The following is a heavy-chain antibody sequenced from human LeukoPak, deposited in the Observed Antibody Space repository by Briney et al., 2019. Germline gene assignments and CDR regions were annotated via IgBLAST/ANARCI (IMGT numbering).Heavy chain of an antibody. CDR3: AKVLPLWKTHDAFDI. Sequence: GGSLRLSCAASGFTFSSYGMHWVRQAPGKGLEWVAVISYDGSNKYYADSVKGRFTISRDNSKNTLYLQMNSLRAEDTAVYYCAKVLPLWKTHDAFDIWGQGTMVTVSS. CDR2: ISYDGSNK. J-gene: IGHJ3*02. D-gene: IGHD1-1*01. V-gene: IGHV3-30*18. CDR1: GFTFSSYG.